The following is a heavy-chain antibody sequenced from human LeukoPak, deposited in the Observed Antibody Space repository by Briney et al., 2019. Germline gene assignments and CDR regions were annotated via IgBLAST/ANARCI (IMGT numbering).Heavy chain of an antibody. Sequence: SETLSLTCSVSDDSITMYYWTWIRQPPGKGLEWIGYVDHTGSTNFNPSLNGRVSISRDTTKNLFSLRLRSVTAADTAVYYCASSFSGYYHYWGQGTLVTVSS. V-gene: IGHV4-59*01. CDR1: DDSITMYY. J-gene: IGHJ4*02. CDR3: ASSFSGYYHY. D-gene: IGHD3-22*01. CDR2: VDHTGST.